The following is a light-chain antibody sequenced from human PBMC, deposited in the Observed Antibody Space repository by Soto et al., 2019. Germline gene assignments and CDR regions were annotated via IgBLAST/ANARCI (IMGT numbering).Light chain of an antibody. CDR2: DAS. J-gene: IGKJ1*01. V-gene: IGKV3-15*01. CDR1: QSVSSSY. CDR3: QQYNNWPQT. Sequence: EIVLKQSPGTLSLSPGERATLSCRASQSVSSSYLAWYQQKPGQAPRLLIYDASTRATGIPARFSGSGSGTDFTLTISGLQSEDFAVYYCQQYNNWPQTFGQGTKVDIK.